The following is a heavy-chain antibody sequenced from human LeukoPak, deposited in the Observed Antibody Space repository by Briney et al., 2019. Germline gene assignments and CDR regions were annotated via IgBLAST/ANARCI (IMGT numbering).Heavy chain of an antibody. CDR3: ARGLWMYYDSSGYYGA. CDR2: INHSGST. V-gene: IGHV4-34*01. CDR1: GGSFSGYY. D-gene: IGHD3-22*01. Sequence: KPSETLSLTCAVYGGSFSGYYWSWIRQPPGKGLEWIGEINHSGSTNYNPSLKSRVTISVDTSKNQFSLKLSSVTAADTAVYYCARGLWMYYDSSGYYGAWGQGTLSPSPQ. J-gene: IGHJ5*02.